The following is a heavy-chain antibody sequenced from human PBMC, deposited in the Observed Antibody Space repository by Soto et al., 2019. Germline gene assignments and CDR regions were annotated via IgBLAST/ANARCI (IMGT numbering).Heavy chain of an antibody. CDR2: ISYDGSNK. CDR3: AREQTIFGATYYFDY. V-gene: IGHV3-30*03. D-gene: IGHD3-3*01. CDR1: GFTFSGYG. J-gene: IGHJ4*02. Sequence: LRLSCTASGFTFSGYGMHWVRQAPGKGLEWVAVISYDGSNKYSGDSVKGRFTISRDNSKNTLYLQMNSLRAEDTAVYYCAREQTIFGATYYFDYWGQGTLVTVSS.